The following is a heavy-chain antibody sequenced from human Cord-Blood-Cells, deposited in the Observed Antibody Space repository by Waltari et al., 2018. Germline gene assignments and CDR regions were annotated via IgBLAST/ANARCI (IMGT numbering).Heavy chain of an antibody. CDR3: ARGLRYYGSGSYYNYYYYYMDV. Sequence: QVQLQESGPGLVKPSATLSLTCTVSGGSISSYYWSWIRPPAGQGLEWIGRIYTSGSTNYNPSLKSRVTMSVDTSKNQFSLKLSSVTAADTAVYYCARGLRYYGSGSYYNYYYYYMDVWGKGTTVTVSS. CDR1: GGSISSYY. J-gene: IGHJ6*03. CDR2: IYTSGST. D-gene: IGHD3-10*01. V-gene: IGHV4-4*07.